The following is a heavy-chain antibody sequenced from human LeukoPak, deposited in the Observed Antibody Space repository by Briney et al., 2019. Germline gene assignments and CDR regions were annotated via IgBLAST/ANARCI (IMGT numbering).Heavy chain of an antibody. Sequence: ASVKVSCKASGYTFTSYAMNWVRQAPGQGLEWMGWINTNTGNPTYAQGFTGRFVFSSDTSVSTAYLQISSLKAEDTAVYYCASPSPYSENYYEFDYWGQGTLVTVSS. J-gene: IGHJ4*02. CDR3: ASPSPYSENYYEFDY. V-gene: IGHV7-4-1*02. D-gene: IGHD3-22*01. CDR1: GYTFTSYA. CDR2: INTNTGNP.